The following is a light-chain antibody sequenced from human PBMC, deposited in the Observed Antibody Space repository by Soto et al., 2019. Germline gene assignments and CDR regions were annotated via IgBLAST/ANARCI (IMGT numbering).Light chain of an antibody. CDR3: RQYNSWAPQT. CDR2: GAS. J-gene: IGKJ2*01. V-gene: IGKV3-15*01. CDR1: QSVSGN. Sequence: EIVMTQSPATLSLSPGERATLSCRASQSVSGNLAWYQQKTGQAPRLLIYGASTRTTGSPARFSGSGSGTEFSLTISSLQSEDYAVYYYRQYNSWAPQTFGQGTKLEIK.